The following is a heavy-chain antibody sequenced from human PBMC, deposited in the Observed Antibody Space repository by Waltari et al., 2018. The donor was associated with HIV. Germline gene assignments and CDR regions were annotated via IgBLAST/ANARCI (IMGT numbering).Heavy chain of an antibody. Sequence: PLLESGGGLVQPGGSLRHSCAASGFTFSSYALSWVRKASGKGLEWVSGISGSGRSTYYADSVKGRFTISRDNSKNTVYLQMNSLRAEDTAVYYCAKSGGDILTGHSYYYYGMDVWGLGTTVTVSS. D-gene: IGHD3-9*01. CDR3: AKSGGDILTGHSYYYYGMDV. J-gene: IGHJ6*02. V-gene: IGHV3-23*01. CDR2: ISGSGRST. CDR1: GFTFSSYA.